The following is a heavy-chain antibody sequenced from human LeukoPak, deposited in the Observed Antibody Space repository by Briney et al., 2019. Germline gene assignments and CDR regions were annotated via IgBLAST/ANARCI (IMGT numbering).Heavy chain of an antibody. CDR1: GGSISSGGYY. Sequence: PSETLSLTCTASGGSISSGGYYWSWIRQHPGTGLEWIGYIYYSGSTYYNPSLKSRVTISVDTSKNQFSLKLSSVTAADTAVYYCARGVGIGIVVVIHFDYWGQGTLVTVSS. CDR3: ARGVGIGIVVVIHFDY. D-gene: IGHD3-22*01. V-gene: IGHV4-31*03. J-gene: IGHJ4*02. CDR2: IYYSGST.